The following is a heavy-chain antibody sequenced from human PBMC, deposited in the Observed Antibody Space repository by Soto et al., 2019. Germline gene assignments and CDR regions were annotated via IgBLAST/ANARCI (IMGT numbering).Heavy chain of an antibody. CDR1: GGSISSSNW. D-gene: IGHD3-22*01. J-gene: IGHJ4*02. V-gene: IGHV4-4*02. CDR3: ARDLNYDSSGYYLFDY. CDR2: IYHSGST. Sequence: SETLSLTCAVAGGSISSSNWWSWVRKPPGKGLEWIGEIYHSGSTNYNPSLKSRVTISVDKSKNQFSLKLSSVTAADTAVYYCARDLNYDSSGYYLFDYWGQGTLVTVSS.